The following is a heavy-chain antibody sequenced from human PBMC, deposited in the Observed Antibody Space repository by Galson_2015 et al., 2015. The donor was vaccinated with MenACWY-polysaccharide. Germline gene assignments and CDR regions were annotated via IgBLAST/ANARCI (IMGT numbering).Heavy chain of an antibody. CDR3: AKREARNSGPFDL. J-gene: IGHJ4*01. CDR2: MTYDGSDH. Sequence: SLRLSCAASGFSFSSYGMHWVRQAPGKGLEWVTYMTYDGSDHNYARSVRGRFTISRDNSKSMLYLQMESLRPEDTAVYYCAKREARNSGPFDLWGHGTLVTVSS. CDR1: GFSFSSYG. V-gene: IGHV3-30*18. D-gene: IGHD6-19*01.